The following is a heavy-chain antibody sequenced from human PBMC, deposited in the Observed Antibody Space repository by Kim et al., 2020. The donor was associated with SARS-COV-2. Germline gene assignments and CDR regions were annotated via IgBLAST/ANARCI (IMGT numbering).Heavy chain of an antibody. J-gene: IGHJ4*02. D-gene: IGHD2-21*01. V-gene: IGHV3-48*02. CDR1: GFTFSSYA. Sequence: GGSLRLSYAASGFTFSSYAMKWVRQAPGKGLEWVSYISSSSSTRFYADSVKGRFTISRDNAKNSLYLQMNSLRDEDTAIYYCARDLFVIWGQGTLVTVSS. CDR3: ARDLFVI. CDR2: ISSSSSTR.